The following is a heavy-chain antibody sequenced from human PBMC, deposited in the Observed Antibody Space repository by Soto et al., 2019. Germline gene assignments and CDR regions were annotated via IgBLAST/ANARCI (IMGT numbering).Heavy chain of an antibody. CDR1: GFTFSSYA. CDR2: ISYDGSNK. CDR3: ARDGTTVTPYGMDV. V-gene: IGHV3-30-3*01. J-gene: IGHJ6*02. Sequence: PGGSLRLSCAASGFTFSSYAMHWVRQAPGKGLEWVAVISYDGSNKYYADSVKGRFTISRGNSKNTLYLQMNSLRAEDTAVYYCARDGTTVTPYGMDVWGQGTTVTVSS. D-gene: IGHD4-17*01.